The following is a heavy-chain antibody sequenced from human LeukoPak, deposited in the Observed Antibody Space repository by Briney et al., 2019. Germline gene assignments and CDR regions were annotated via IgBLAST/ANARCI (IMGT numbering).Heavy chain of an antibody. CDR1: GFTFSNYD. CDR3: ARTTVTSGPYWYFDL. CDR2: IDTAGDT. J-gene: IGHJ2*01. V-gene: IGHV3-13*01. D-gene: IGHD4-17*01. Sequence: PGGSLRLSCAASGFTFSNYDMHWVRQATGKGLEWVSAIDTAGDTYYPGSVKGRFTISRENAKNSLYPQMNSLRAGDTAVYYCARTTVTSGPYWYFDLWGRGTLVTVSS.